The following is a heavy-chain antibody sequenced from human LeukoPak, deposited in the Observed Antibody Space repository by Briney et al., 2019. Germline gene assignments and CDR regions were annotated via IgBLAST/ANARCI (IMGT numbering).Heavy chain of an antibody. CDR1: GFTFSSYA. V-gene: IGHV3-30*04. CDR3: ARGKYYYGSGTYYNSFNHGY. Sequence: SGGSLRLSCAAAGFTFSSYAMHWVRQAPGKGLEWVAFISYDGSNKYYADSVKGRFTISRGNSKSTLYLQMNSLKPEDTAVHYCARGKYYYGSGTYYNSFNHGYWGQGTLVTVSS. D-gene: IGHD3-10*01. J-gene: IGHJ4*02. CDR2: ISYDGSNK.